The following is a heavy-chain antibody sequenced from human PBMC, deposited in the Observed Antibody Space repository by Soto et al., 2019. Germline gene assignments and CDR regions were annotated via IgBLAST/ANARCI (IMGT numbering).Heavy chain of an antibody. D-gene: IGHD6-19*01. Sequence: PSETLSLTXTVSGGSVSSFFWSWIRQPPGRGLEWIGYLYYGGSTHYSPSLKSRVTISVDTSQNQFSLNLMSVTAADTAIYYCARVRHGWTFFDYWSQGTLVTVSS. CDR1: GGSVSSFF. CDR3: ARVRHGWTFFDY. V-gene: IGHV4-59*02. CDR2: LYYGGST. J-gene: IGHJ4*02.